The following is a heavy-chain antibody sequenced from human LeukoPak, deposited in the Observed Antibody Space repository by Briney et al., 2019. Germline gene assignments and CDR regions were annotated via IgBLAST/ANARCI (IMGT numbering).Heavy chain of an antibody. D-gene: IGHD3-22*01. CDR3: AKDTTQITMIGEDYFDY. CDR1: GFTFSSYG. CDR2: IRYDGSNK. V-gene: IGHV3-30*02. J-gene: IGHJ4*02. Sequence: GGSLRLSCAASGFTFSSYGMHWVRQAPGKGLEWVAFIRYDGSNKYYADSVKGRFTISRDNSKNMLYLQMNSLRAEDTAVYYCAKDTTQITMIGEDYFDYWGQGTLVTVSS.